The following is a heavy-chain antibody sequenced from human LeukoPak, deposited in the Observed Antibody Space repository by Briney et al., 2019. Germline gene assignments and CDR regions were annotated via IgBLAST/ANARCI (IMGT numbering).Heavy chain of an antibody. V-gene: IGHV1-46*04. J-gene: IGHJ5*02. CDR2: INPSGGNT. CDR1: GYTFTNFY. D-gene: IGHD4-17*01. Sequence: ASVKVSCTASGYTFTNFYMHWVRQAPGQGLEWMALINPSGGNTRYAQKLQGRITMTRDTSTTTVSMEVSSLRSEDTAVYYCARGGHLRYGDTQNWFDPWGQGTLVTVSS. CDR3: ARGGHLRYGDTQNWFDP.